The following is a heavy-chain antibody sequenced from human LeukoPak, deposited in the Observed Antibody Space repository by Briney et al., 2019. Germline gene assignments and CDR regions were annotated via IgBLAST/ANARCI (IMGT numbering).Heavy chain of an antibody. CDR3: ATAGQYRFDN. CDR2: INNDGSTT. CDR1: GFTFSTFW. Sequence: GGSLRLSCAASGFTFSTFWMHWVRQAPGEGPVWVSRINNDGSTTNYADSVKGRFTISRDNAKNTLYLQMNSLTDDDTAVYYCATAGQYRFDNWGRGTLVTVSS. D-gene: IGHD6-19*01. V-gene: IGHV3-74*01. J-gene: IGHJ5*02.